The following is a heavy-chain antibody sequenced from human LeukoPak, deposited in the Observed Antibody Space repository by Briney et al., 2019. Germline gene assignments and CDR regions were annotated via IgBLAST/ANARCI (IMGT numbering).Heavy chain of an antibody. J-gene: IGHJ4*02. CDR2: IDPNSGGT. CDR3: ARGGIQLWFLVDY. CDR1: GYAFTGYF. D-gene: IGHD5-18*01. Sequence: ASVKVSCKASGYAFTGYFMHWVRQAPGQGLEWMGWIDPNSGGTNYAQKFQGRVTMTRDTSISTAYMELSRLRSDDTAVYYCARGGIQLWFLVDYWGQGTLVTVSS. V-gene: IGHV1-2*02.